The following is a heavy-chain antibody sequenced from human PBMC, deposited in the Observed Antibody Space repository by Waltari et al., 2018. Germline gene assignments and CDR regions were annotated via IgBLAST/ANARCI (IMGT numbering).Heavy chain of an antibody. D-gene: IGHD3-10*01. CDR3: AKSLGDTYGRYPMDY. CDR2: IRGSGADT. CDR1: GFTFGGYT. Sequence: EVQLLESGGGLVQPGGSLRLSCVASGFTFGGYTITWVRQAPGKGLDWVSTIRGSGADTYYADSVKGRFTISRDNSRGTLYLQMNTLTAGDTAIYYCAKSLGDTYGRYPMDYWGQGTLVTVSS. V-gene: IGHV3-23*01. J-gene: IGHJ4*02.